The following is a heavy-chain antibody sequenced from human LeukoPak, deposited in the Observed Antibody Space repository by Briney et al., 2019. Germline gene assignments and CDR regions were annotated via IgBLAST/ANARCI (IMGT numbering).Heavy chain of an antibody. D-gene: IGHD2-15*01. CDR1: GYSISSGYY. Sequence: SETLSLTCAVSGYSISSGYYWGWIRQPPGKGLERIGSIYHSGSTYYNPSLKSPVTISVDTSKNQFSLKLSSVTAADTAVYYCVSRGYCSGSSCYAAFDIWGQGTMVTVSS. J-gene: IGHJ3*02. CDR3: VSRGYCSGSSCYAAFDI. CDR2: IYHSGST. V-gene: IGHV4-38-2*01.